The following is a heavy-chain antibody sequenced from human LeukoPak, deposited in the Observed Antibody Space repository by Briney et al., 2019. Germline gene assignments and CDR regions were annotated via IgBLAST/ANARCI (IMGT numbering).Heavy chain of an antibody. D-gene: IGHD6-19*01. CDR2: IRSKVYGGTT. Sequence: PGGSLRLSCTASGFTFGDYAMSWFRQAPGKGLEWVGFIRSKVYGGTTEYAASVKGRFTISRDDSKSIAYLQMNSLKTEDTAVYYCTRDRSHSSWLVLEGHDAFDIWGQGTMVTVSS. CDR1: GFTFGDYA. V-gene: IGHV3-49*03. CDR3: TRDRSHSSWLVLEGHDAFDI. J-gene: IGHJ3*02.